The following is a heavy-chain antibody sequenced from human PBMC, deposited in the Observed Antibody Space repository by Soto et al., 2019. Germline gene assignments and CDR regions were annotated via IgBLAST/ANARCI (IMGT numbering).Heavy chain of an antibody. CDR1: GGSISSSSYY. CDR2: IYYSGST. V-gene: IGHV4-39*01. CDR3: ARQPRIFTGYSGHFDN. Sequence: PSETLSLTCTVSGGSISSSSYYWGWIRQPPGKGLEWIGSIYYSGSTYYNPSLKSRVTISVDTSKNQFSLKLSSVTAADTAVYYCARQPRIFTGYSGHFDNWGQETLVTVSS. J-gene: IGHJ4*02. D-gene: IGHD3-9*01.